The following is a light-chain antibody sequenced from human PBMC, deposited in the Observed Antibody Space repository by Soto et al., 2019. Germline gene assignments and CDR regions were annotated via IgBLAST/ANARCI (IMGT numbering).Light chain of an antibody. CDR2: DAS. Sequence: EIVLTQSPATLSLSPGERATLSCRASQSVSSYLAWYQQKPGQAPRLLIYDASNRATGIPARFSGSGSGTDFTLTISSLEPEDFAVYYCQQRSNSPSGGLTFGGGTKVEIK. CDR1: QSVSSY. J-gene: IGKJ4*01. CDR3: QQRSNSPSGGLT. V-gene: IGKV3-11*01.